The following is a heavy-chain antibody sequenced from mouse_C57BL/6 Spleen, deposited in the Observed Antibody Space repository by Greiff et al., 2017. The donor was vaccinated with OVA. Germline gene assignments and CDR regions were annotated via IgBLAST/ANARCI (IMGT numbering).Heavy chain of an antibody. CDR2: SRHNANDYTT. CDR3: ARESAYGYDDAMDY. D-gene: IGHD2-2*01. Sequence: EVMLVESGGGLVQSGRSLRLSCATSGFTFSDFYMEWVRQAPGKGLEWIAASRHNANDYTTKYSASVKGRFIVSRATSQSILYHQMNALIAEDAATYYCARESAYGYDDAMDYWGQGTSVTVSS. J-gene: IGHJ4*01. V-gene: IGHV7-1*01. CDR1: GFTFSDFY.